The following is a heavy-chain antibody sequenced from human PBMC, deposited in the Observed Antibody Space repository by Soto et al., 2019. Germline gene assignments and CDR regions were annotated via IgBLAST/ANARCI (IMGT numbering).Heavy chain of an antibody. CDR3: ARGYGGPIGWFDP. CDR1: GYTFTGCA. D-gene: IGHD3-16*01. V-gene: IGHV1-3*01. Sequence: QVQLVQSGAEVKKPGASVKVTFKAYGYTFTGCAMHWVRQAPGQRLEWMGWINAGNGNTKYSQKFQGRVTITRDTSASTAYMELSSLRSEDTAVYYYARGYGGPIGWFDPWGQGTLVTVSS. CDR2: INAGNGNT. J-gene: IGHJ5*02.